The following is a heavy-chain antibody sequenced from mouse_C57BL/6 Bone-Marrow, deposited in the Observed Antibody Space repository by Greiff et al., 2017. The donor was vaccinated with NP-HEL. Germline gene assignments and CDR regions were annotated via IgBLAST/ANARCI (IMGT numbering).Heavy chain of an antibody. V-gene: IGHV1-69*01. D-gene: IGHD1-1*01. CDR3: ARRHYYGSSYDWYFDV. J-gene: IGHJ1*03. CDR1: GYTFTCYW. CDR2: IDPSDSYT. Sequence: QVQLQQPGAELVMPGASVKLSCKASGYTFTCYWMHWVKQRPGQGLAWIGEIDPSDSYTNYNQKFKGKSTLTVDKSSSTAYMQLSSLTSEDSAVYYCARRHYYGSSYDWYFDVWGTGTTVTVSS.